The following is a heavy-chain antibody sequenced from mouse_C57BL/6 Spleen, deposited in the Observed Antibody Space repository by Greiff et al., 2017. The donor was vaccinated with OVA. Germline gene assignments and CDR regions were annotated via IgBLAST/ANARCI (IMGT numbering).Heavy chain of an antibody. D-gene: IGHD1-2*01. CDR1: GYTFTSYW. V-gene: IGHV1-52*01. Sequence: QVQLQQPGAELVRPGASVKLSCKASGYTFTSYWMHWVKQRPIQGLEWIGNIDPSDSETHYNQKFKDKATLTVDKSSSTAYMQLSSLTSEDSAVYYCARSYYGSGDYAMDYWGQGTSVTVSS. CDR3: ARSYYGSGDYAMDY. J-gene: IGHJ4*01. CDR2: IDPSDSET.